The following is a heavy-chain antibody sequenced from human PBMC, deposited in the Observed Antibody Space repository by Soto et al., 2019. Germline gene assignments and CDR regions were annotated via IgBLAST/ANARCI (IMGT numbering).Heavy chain of an antibody. CDR2: ISWDGGST. D-gene: IGHD5-12*01. CDR1: GFTFDDYT. Sequence: PGGSLRLSCAASGFTFDDYTMHWVRQAPGKGLEWVSLISWDGGSTYYADSVKGRFTISRDNSKNSLYLQMNSLRTEDTALYYCAKDIRVATSTYGMDVWGQGTTVTVSS. J-gene: IGHJ6*02. CDR3: AKDIRVATSTYGMDV. V-gene: IGHV3-43*01.